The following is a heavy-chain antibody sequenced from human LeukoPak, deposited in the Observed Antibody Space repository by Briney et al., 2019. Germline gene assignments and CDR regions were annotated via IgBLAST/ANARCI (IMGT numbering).Heavy chain of an antibody. CDR1: GFTFNDYF. Sequence: GGSLRLSCAASGFTFNDYFMSWVRQAPGKGLEWVSYISSDGPTIYYADSVKGRFTISRDNAKNSLYLQMNSLRAEDMAVYYCARDGNDSSGPWDYWGQGTLVTVSS. V-gene: IGHV3-11*04. D-gene: IGHD3-22*01. CDR2: ISSDGPTI. CDR3: ARDGNDSSGPWDY. J-gene: IGHJ4*02.